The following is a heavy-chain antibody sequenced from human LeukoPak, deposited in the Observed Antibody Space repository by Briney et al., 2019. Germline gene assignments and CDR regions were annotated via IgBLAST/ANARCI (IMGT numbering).Heavy chain of an antibody. Sequence: PSETLSLTCTVSGGSISSSSYYWGWIRQPPGKGLEWIGSIYYSGSTYYNPSLKSRVTISVDTSKNQFSLKLSSVTAAGTAVYYCAAGDDYYYYYMDVWGKGTTVTVSS. V-gene: IGHV4-39*01. CDR2: IYYSGST. CDR1: GGSISSSSYY. J-gene: IGHJ6*03. CDR3: AAGDDYYYYYMDV. D-gene: IGHD7-27*01.